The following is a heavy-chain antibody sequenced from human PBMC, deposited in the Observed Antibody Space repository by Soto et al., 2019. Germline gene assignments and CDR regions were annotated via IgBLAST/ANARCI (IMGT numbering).Heavy chain of an antibody. V-gene: IGHV3-48*03. CDR2: INSSGSTR. Sequence: EVQLVESGGGLGQPGGSLRLSCAASGFTFSSYEVNWVRQAPGKGLEWVSYINSSGSTRYYADSVKGRFTISRDNVKNLLFLQMNSLRAEDTAVYYCARDGHNYFDYWGQGTLVTVSS. CDR3: ARDGHNYFDY. J-gene: IGHJ4*02. CDR1: GFTFSSYE.